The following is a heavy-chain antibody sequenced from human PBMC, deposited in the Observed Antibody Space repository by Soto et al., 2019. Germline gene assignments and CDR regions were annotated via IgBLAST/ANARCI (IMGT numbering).Heavy chain of an antibody. Sequence: SETLSLTCAVYGGSFSGYYWSWIRQPPGKGLEWIGEINHSGSTNYNPSLKSRVTISVDTSKNQFSLKLSSVTAADTAVYYCARGPTGTTVDYWGQGTLVTVSS. CDR3: ARGPTGTTVDY. J-gene: IGHJ4*02. CDR1: GGSFSGYY. CDR2: INHSGST. D-gene: IGHD1-7*01. V-gene: IGHV4-34*01.